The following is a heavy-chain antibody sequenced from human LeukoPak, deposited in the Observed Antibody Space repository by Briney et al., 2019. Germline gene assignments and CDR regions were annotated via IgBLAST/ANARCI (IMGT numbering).Heavy chain of an antibody. J-gene: IGHJ4*02. D-gene: IGHD3-10*01. V-gene: IGHV5-51*07. CDR1: GYFLANYW. CDR2: IYPGDSDT. Sequence: RGATLQISCEGSGYFLANYWIAWGHPLGGKGLEWMGIIYPGDSDTKYSPSLQGQVTISADKSISTAYLRWRSLKASDTAMYYCARHIGYYYGSGENFDYWGQGTLVTVSS. CDR3: ARHIGYYYGSGENFDY.